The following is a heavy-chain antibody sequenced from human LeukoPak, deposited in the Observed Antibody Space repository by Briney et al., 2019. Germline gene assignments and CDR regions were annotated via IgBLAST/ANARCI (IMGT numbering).Heavy chain of an antibody. CDR2: IYSDGTT. V-gene: IGHV3-53*01. CDR3: ARGLPSWFDP. Sequence: GGSLRLSCAASGFTVSSGYMTWVRQPPGKGLEWVSVIYSDGTTYYADSVKGRFSISRDNSKNTLYLQMNSLRAEDTAVYYCARGLPSWFDPWGQGSLVTVSS. J-gene: IGHJ5*02. CDR1: GFTVSSGY.